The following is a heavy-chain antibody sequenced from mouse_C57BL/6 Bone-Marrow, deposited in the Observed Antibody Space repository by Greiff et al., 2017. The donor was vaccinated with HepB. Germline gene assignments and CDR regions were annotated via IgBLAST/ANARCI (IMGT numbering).Heavy chain of an antibody. V-gene: IGHV5-6*01. CDR1: GFTFSSYG. CDR2: ISSGGSYT. CDR3: ARQGSSGQFAY. D-gene: IGHD3-2*02. J-gene: IGHJ3*01. Sequence: EVKLVESGGDLVKPGGSLKLSCAASGFTFSSYGMSWVRQTPDKRLEWVATISSGGSYTYYPDSVKGRFTISRDNAKNTLYLQISSLKSEDTAMYYCARQGSSGQFAYWGQGTLVTVSA.